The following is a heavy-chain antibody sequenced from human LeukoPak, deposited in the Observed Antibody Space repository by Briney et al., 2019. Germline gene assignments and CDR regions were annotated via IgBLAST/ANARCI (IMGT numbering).Heavy chain of an antibody. CDR1: GFTFSSYW. D-gene: IGHD3-9*01. J-gene: IGHJ4*02. CDR2: IKQDGSEK. V-gene: IGHV3-7*01. Sequence: GGSLRLSCAASGFTFSSYWMSWVRQAPGKGLEWVANIKQDGSEKYYVDSVKGRFTISRDNAKNSLYLQMNSLRAEDTAVYYCARETYYDILTGYYIFDYWGQGTLVTVSS. CDR3: ARETYYDILTGYYIFDY.